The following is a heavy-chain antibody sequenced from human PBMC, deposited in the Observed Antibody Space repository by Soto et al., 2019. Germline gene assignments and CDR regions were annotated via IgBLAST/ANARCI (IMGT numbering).Heavy chain of an antibody. J-gene: IGHJ4*02. V-gene: IGHV3-23*01. CDR1: GFTFSSYA. CDR3: AKEGYCSGGSCSNPDY. Sequence: VGSLRLSCAASGFTFSSYAMSWVRQAPGKGLEWVSAISGSGGSTYYADSVKGRFTISRDNSKNTLYLQMNSLRAEDTAVYYCAKEGYCSGGSCSNPDYWGQGTLVTVSS. CDR2: ISGSGGST. D-gene: IGHD2-15*01.